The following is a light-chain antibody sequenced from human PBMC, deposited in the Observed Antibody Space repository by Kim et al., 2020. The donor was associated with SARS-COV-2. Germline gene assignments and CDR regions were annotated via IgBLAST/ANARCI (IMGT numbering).Light chain of an antibody. J-gene: IGKJ3*01. Sequence: VSPGERAALSCRASQRLTSNLAWYQQKPGQAPRLLIYGASTRATGIPARFSGSGSGTEFTLSISSLQSEDFAVYYCQQYNNWPPVFGPGTKVDIK. V-gene: IGKV3-15*01. CDR2: GAS. CDR1: QRLTSN. CDR3: QQYNNWPPV.